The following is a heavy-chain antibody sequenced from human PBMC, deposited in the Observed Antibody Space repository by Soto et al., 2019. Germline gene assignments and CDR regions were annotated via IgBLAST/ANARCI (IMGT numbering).Heavy chain of an antibody. CDR2: IYYSGST. V-gene: IGHV4-59*08. CDR1: GGSISSFY. D-gene: IGHD3-9*01. J-gene: IGHJ4*02. Sequence: SETLSLTCTVSGGSISSFYWSWIRQPPGKGLEWIGYIYYSGSTNYNPSLKSRVTISVDTSKNQFSLKLSSVTAADTAVYYCASETYYDILTGYLGAPYFDYWGQGTLVTVSS. CDR3: ASETYYDILTGYLGAPYFDY.